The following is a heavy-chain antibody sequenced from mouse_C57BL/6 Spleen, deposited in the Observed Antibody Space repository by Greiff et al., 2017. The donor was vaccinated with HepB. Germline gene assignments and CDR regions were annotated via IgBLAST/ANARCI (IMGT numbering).Heavy chain of an antibody. Sequence: EVNLVESGEGLVKPGGSLKLSCAASGFTFSSYAMSWVRQTPEKRLEWVAYISSGGDYIYYADTVKGRFTISRDNARNTLYLQMSSLKSEDTAMYYCTRAYDYALDYYAMDYWGQGTSVTVSS. CDR1: GFTFSSYA. CDR2: ISSGGDYI. D-gene: IGHD2-4*01. J-gene: IGHJ4*01. V-gene: IGHV5-9-1*02. CDR3: TRAYDYALDYYAMDY.